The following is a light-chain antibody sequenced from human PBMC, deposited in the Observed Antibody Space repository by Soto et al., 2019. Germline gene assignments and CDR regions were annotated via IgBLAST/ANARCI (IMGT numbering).Light chain of an antibody. Sequence: DIQMTQSPSTLSASVGDRVTITCRASQSISSWLAWYQQKPGKAPKLLIYKPSSLESGVPSRFSGRGSRTEFTLTISTLQPDDFATYYCQQYNSYSWTLGHGTKV. CDR3: QQYNSYSWT. CDR1: QSISSW. CDR2: KPS. J-gene: IGKJ1*01. V-gene: IGKV1-5*03.